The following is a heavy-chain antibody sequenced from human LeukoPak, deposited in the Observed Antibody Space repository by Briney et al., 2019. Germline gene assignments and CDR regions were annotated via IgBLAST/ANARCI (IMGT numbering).Heavy chain of an antibody. V-gene: IGHV1-46*03. CDR1: GYTLTSYY. D-gene: IGHD2-2*01. J-gene: IGHJ6*03. CDR3: ARNHKDCSSSECCIYYSDYMDV. CDR2: INPRSGGT. Sequence: ASMEVSCKASGYTLTSYYMHWVRQAPGQGLEWMGIINPRSGGTTYAQKFQGRVTMTRDTSTSTVYMELSSLRSEDTAVYYCARNHKDCSSSECCIYYSDYMDVWGKGTTVTVSS.